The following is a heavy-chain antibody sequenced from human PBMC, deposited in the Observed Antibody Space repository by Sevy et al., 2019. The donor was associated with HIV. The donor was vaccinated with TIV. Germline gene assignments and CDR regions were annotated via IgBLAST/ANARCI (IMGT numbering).Heavy chain of an antibody. Sequence: GGSLRLSCATSAFTFSTYAMHWVRQTPDKGLEWVAVISYDGSNKYYADSVKGRFTISRDNSKNTLYLQMNSLRTEDTAVYYCAKDDLGSIDYWGQGTLVTVSS. CDR2: ISYDGSNK. D-gene: IGHD3-10*01. CDR1: AFTFSTYA. J-gene: IGHJ4*02. CDR3: AKDDLGSIDY. V-gene: IGHV3-30-3*02.